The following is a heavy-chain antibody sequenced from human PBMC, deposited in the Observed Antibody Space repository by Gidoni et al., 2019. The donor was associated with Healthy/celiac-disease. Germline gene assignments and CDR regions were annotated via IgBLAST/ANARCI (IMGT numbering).Heavy chain of an antibody. CDR2: IYSGGST. CDR1: GFTVSSNY. J-gene: IGHJ2*01. Sequence: EVQLVESGGGLVQPGGSLRLSCAAPGFTVSSNYMSWVRQAPGKGLEWVSVIYSGGSTYYAGSVKGRFTISRDNSKNTLYLQMNSLRAEDTAVYYCARDQEGYFDLWGRGTLVTVSS. CDR3: ARDQEGYFDL. V-gene: IGHV3-66*02.